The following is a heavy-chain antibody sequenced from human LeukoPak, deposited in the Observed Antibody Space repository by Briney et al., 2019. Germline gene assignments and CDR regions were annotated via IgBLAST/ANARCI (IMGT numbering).Heavy chain of an antibody. CDR1: GYTFTSYD. D-gene: IGHD1-26*01. Sequence: ASVKVSCKASGYTFTSYDINWVRQAPGQGLEWMGWMNPNSGNTGYAQKFQGRVTITRNTSISTAYMELSSLRSEDTAVYYCARGRMGSGSPYNWFDPWGQGTLVTVSS. V-gene: IGHV1-8*03. CDR2: MNPNSGNT. CDR3: ARGRMGSGSPYNWFDP. J-gene: IGHJ5*02.